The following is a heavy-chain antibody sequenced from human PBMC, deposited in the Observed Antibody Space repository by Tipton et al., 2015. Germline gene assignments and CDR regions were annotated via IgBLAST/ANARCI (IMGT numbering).Heavy chain of an antibody. V-gene: IGHV4-34*10. CDR1: GGSFSDSY. CDR2: ISHTGST. J-gene: IGHJ5*02. Sequence: LRLSCAVYGGSFSDSYWTWIRQPPGKGLEWIGKISHTGSTIYSPSLKSRVTMSVDTSKSQFSLNLTSVTAADTAVYYCARGGNNWFDPWGQGTLVTASS. CDR3: ARGGNNWFDP. D-gene: IGHD2-15*01.